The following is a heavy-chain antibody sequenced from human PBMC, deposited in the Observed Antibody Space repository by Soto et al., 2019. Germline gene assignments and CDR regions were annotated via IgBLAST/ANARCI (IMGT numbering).Heavy chain of an antibody. CDR2: IYYSGST. V-gene: IGHV4-39*02. J-gene: IGHJ4*02. D-gene: IGHD4-17*01. Sequence: QLQLQESGPGLVKPSETLSLTCTVSGGSISSSTNYWGWIRQPPGKGLEWIGNIYYSGSTYYKPSLKTRVTISVDTYKNQFSLKLNSVTAADTAVYYCARDYGDYVFDYWGQGTLVTVSS. CDR3: ARDYGDYVFDY. CDR1: GGSISSSTNY.